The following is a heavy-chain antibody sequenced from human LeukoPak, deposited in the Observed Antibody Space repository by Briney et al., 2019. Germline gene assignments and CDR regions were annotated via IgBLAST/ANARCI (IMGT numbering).Heavy chain of an antibody. CDR2: ISGSGGST. J-gene: IGHJ3*02. Sequence: GGSLRLSCAASGFTFSSYAMSWVRQAPGKGREWVSAISGSGGSTYYADSVKGRFTISRDNSKNTLYLQMNSLRAEDTAVYYCAKDLSDSNDAFDIWGQGTMVTVSS. V-gene: IGHV3-23*01. D-gene: IGHD3-16*02. CDR1: GFTFSSYA. CDR3: AKDLSDSNDAFDI.